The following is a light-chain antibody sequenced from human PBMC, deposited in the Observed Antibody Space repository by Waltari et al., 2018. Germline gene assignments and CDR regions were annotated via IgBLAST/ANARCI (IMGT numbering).Light chain of an antibody. CDR2: DVN. V-gene: IGLV2-14*03. CDR3: SSYLSTNTEV. Sequence: QSALTQPASVSGSPGQSIAISCTGTSSDVGAYDYVSWYQQHPGKSPKLIIFDVNYPPSGVSNRFSSSKSGNTASLTISGLQPEDEADYYCSSYLSTNTEVFGGGTKVTVL. CDR1: SSDVGAYDY. J-gene: IGLJ2*01.